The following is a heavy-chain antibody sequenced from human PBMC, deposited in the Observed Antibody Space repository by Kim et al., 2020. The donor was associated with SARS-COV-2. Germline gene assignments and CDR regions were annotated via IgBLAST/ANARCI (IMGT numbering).Heavy chain of an antibody. CDR3: ARDRYSGYAPFDY. Sequence: YAQNLQDRFTMTTETPTSTAYMELRSLRSDDTAVYYCARDRYSGYAPFDYWGQGTLVTVSS. J-gene: IGHJ4*02. V-gene: IGHV1-18*01. D-gene: IGHD5-12*01.